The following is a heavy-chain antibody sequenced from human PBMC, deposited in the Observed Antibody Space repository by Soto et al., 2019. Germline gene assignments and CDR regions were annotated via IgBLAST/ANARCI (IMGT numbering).Heavy chain of an antibody. V-gene: IGHV4-61*01. CDR1: GGSVSSGSYY. J-gene: IGHJ5*02. Sequence: PSETLSLTCTVSGGSVSSGSYYWSWIRQPPGKGLEWIGYIYYSGSTNYNPSLKSRVTISVATSKNQFSLKLSSVTAADTAVYYCARDRSCSGGSCYVRWFDPWGQGTLVTVSS. CDR2: IYYSGST. D-gene: IGHD2-15*01. CDR3: ARDRSCSGGSCYVRWFDP.